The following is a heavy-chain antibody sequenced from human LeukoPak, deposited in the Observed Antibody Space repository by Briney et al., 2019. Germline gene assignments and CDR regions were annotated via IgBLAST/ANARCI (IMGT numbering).Heavy chain of an antibody. CDR3: ARKQGGTMYDV. D-gene: IGHD1-1*01. Sequence: SETLSLTCIVSGASISSGNYYWAWIRQPPGKGLEWIGTFYSGGSAYYNPSLTSRVSISKDTSDNQFSLRLSSVTAADTAVYYCARKQGGTMYDVWGQGTLVTVTS. V-gene: IGHV4-39*07. CDR2: FYSGGSA. CDR1: GASISSGNYY. J-gene: IGHJ4*02.